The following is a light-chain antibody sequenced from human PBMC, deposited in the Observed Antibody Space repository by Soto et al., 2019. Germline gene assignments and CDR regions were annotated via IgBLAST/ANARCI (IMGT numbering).Light chain of an antibody. Sequence: QSALTQPASVSGSPGQSITLSCTGTSSDVGCYNLVSWYQQHPGKAPKLMIYEGSKRPSGVSNRFSGSKSGNTASLTISGLQAEDEADYYCCSYAGSSTLVFGTGTKLTVL. V-gene: IGLV2-23*01. CDR3: CSYAGSSTLV. CDR1: SSDVGCYNL. CDR2: EGS. J-gene: IGLJ1*01.